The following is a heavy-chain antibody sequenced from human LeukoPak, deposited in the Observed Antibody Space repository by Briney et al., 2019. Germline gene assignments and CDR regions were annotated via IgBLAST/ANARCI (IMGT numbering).Heavy chain of an antibody. Sequence: PGGSLRLSCAASGFTFSSYEMNWVPQATGKGQEWVSYISSSDSTIYYADSVKGRFTISRDNAKNSLYLQMNSLRAEDTAVYYCARVGIAAGDVERNDYWGQGTLVTVSS. CDR2: ISSSDSTI. J-gene: IGHJ4*02. CDR1: GFTFSSYE. CDR3: ARVGIAAGDVERNDY. D-gene: IGHD6-13*01. V-gene: IGHV3-48*03.